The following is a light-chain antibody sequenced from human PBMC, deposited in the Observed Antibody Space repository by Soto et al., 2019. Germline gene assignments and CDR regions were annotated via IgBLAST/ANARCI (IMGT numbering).Light chain of an antibody. V-gene: IGKV1-39*01. J-gene: IGKJ1*01. CDR1: QSISSY. CDR2: AAS. Sequence: DIQMTQSPSSLSASVGDRVTITCRASQSISSYLNWYQQKPGKAPKLLIYAASSLQSGVPSRFSGSGSGTDFTLTNSSLQPEDFATYYCQQSYSTPYTFGQGTKVEIK. CDR3: QQSYSTPYT.